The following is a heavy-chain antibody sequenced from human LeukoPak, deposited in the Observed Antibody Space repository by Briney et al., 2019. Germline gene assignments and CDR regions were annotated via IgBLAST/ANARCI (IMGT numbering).Heavy chain of an antibody. Sequence: SVKVSCKASGYTFTSYYMHWVRQAPGQGLEWMGRIIPILGIANYAQKFQGRVTITADKSTSTAYMELSSLRSEDTAVYYCARVVDDSRSDYFDYWGQGTLVTVSS. V-gene: IGHV1-69*04. J-gene: IGHJ4*02. CDR2: IIPILGIA. D-gene: IGHD3-22*01. CDR1: GYTFTSYY. CDR3: ARVVDDSRSDYFDY.